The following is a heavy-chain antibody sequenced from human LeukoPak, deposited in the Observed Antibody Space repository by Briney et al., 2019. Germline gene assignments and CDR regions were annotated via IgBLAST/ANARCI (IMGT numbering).Heavy chain of an antibody. V-gene: IGHV3-66*01. J-gene: IGHJ4*02. CDR3: ARDGGYYYDSSGLH. CDR2: IYSGGST. Sequence: GGSLRLSCAASGFTVSSNYMSWVRQAPGKGLEWVSVIYSGGSTYYADSVKGRFTISRDNSKNTLYLQMNSLRAEDTAVYYCARDGGYYYDSSGLHWSQGTLVTVSS. D-gene: IGHD3-22*01. CDR1: GFTVSSNY.